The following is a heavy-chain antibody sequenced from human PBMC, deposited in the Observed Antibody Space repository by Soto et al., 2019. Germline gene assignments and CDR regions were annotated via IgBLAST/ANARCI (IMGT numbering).Heavy chain of an antibody. V-gene: IGHV3-21*01. J-gene: IGHJ4*02. Sequence: GGSLRLSCAVSGFSFSGYSMNWVRQAPGKGLEWVSISSGNGYIYYADSVRGRFTVSRDNAKSSLYLQMNSLRAEDTAVYYCATQMDYNILTGYRPFDYWGQGTQVTVSS. CDR1: GFSFSGYS. D-gene: IGHD3-9*01. CDR3: ATQMDYNILTGYRPFDY. CDR2: SSGNGYI.